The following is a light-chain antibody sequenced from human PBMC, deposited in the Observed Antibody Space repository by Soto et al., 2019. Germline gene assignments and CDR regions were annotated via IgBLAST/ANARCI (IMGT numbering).Light chain of an antibody. J-gene: IGKJ4*01. Sequence: EIVMTQSPATLSVSPGERVTLSCRASQSVFSSLAWYQQKPGQAPRLLIYGASNRATGIPARFSGSGSGTDFTLTISSLETEDFAVYYCQQRSSWPLTFGGGTKVDIK. CDR1: QSVFSS. CDR2: GAS. CDR3: QQRSSWPLT. V-gene: IGKV3-11*01.